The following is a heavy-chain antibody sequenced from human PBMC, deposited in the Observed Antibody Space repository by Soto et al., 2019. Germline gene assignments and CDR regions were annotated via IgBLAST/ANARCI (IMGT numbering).Heavy chain of an antibody. CDR1: EFTFSPYA. CDR2: ISYDGSNQ. V-gene: IGHV3-30-3*01. CDR3: AREIFTSPLPDRGMDV. J-gene: IGHJ6*02. Sequence: QVQLVESGGGVVQPGRSLRLSCAASEFTFSPYAMHWVRQAPGKGLEWVAVISYDGSNQYYADSVKGRFTISRDTAKNXLYLEMNSLRTDDTAIYVCAREIFTSPLPDRGMDVWGQGTTVIVSS. D-gene: IGHD2-2*01.